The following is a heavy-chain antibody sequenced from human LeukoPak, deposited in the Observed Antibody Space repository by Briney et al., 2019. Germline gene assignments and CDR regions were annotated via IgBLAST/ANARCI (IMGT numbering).Heavy chain of an antibody. CDR1: GFTFSSYG. Sequence: GGSLRLSCAASGFTFSSYGMHWVRQAPGKGLEWVAVISYDGSNKYYADSVKGRFTISRDNSKNTLYLQMNSLRAEDTAVYYCAREIPGHYFDYWGQGTLVTVSS. CDR2: ISYDGSNK. J-gene: IGHJ4*02. D-gene: IGHD1-14*01. V-gene: IGHV3-30*03. CDR3: AREIPGHYFDY.